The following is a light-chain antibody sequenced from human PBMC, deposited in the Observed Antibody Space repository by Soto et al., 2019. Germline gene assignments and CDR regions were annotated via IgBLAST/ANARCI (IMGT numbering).Light chain of an antibody. Sequence: GXXXTLXCRASQSVSSDYLAWYQQKPGQAPRLLIYGASSXATGIPDXXXXXXXXXXXXXXXSRLEPEDFAVYYCQQYGTSPVTFGGGTKVEXK. CDR2: GAS. CDR1: QSVSSDY. V-gene: IGKV3-20*01. CDR3: QQYGTSPVT. J-gene: IGKJ4*01.